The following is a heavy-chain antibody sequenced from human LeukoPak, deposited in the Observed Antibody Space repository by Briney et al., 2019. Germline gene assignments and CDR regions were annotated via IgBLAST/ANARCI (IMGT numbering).Heavy chain of an antibody. CDR3: ATKDTAMAFGY. Sequence: GGSLRLSCVGSGFTFSSYWTTWVRQAPGKGLEWVANINQDGSEENYVDSVRGRFTISRDNARNSLFLQMNSLRAEDTAVYYCATKDTAMAFGYWGQGTLVTVSS. J-gene: IGHJ4*02. CDR2: INQDGSEE. V-gene: IGHV3-7*01. CDR1: GFTFSSYW. D-gene: IGHD5-18*01.